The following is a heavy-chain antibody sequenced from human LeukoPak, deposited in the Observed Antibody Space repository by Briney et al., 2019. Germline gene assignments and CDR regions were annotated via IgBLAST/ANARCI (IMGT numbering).Heavy chain of an antibody. D-gene: IGHD4/OR15-4a*01. CDR3: ARHSYLNGCFGY. Sequence: SETLSLTCTVSGGSISSYYWSWIRQPPGKGLEWIGYIYYSGSTNYNPSLKSRVTISVDTSKNQFSLKLSAVTAPDTAVYYCARHSYLNGCFGYWGQGTLVTVSS. CDR2: IYYSGST. CDR1: GGSISSYY. J-gene: IGHJ4*02. V-gene: IGHV4-59*08.